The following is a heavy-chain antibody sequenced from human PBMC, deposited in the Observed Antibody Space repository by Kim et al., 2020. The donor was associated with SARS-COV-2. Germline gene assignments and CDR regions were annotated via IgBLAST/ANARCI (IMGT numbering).Heavy chain of an antibody. D-gene: IGHD2-15*01. Sequence: NDYPVSLKSRITINPDTSKNQFSLQLNSVTPGDTAVYYCARGISGRGFDYWGQGTLVTVSS. CDR3: ARGISGRGFDY. CDR2: N. J-gene: IGHJ4*02. V-gene: IGHV6-1*01.